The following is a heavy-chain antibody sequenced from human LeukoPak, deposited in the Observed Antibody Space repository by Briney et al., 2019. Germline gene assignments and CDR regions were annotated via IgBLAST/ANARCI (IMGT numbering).Heavy chain of an antibody. CDR2: IRGGGAVP. J-gene: IGHJ3*02. CDR3: AKCEDSYGNDALDI. V-gene: IGHV3-23*01. D-gene: IGHD5-18*01. CDR1: GFTFSNYA. Sequence: GGSLRLSCAASGFTFSNYAMNWVRQAPGKGPEWVSYIRGGGAVPHYADSVKGRFTISRDNSNNILYLQMSSLRAEDTALYYCAKCEDSYGNDALDIWGQGTMVTVSS.